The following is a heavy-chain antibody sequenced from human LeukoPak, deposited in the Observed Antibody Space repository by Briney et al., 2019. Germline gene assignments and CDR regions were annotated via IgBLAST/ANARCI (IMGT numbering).Heavy chain of an antibody. D-gene: IGHD5-12*01. CDR3: TRGYAGIDY. J-gene: IGHJ4*02. Sequence: ASETLSLTCTVSGGSISSYYWMHWVRQAPGKGLVWVSRITTDGSSTIYADSVKGRFTISRDNAKNTLYLQMNSLRAEDTAVYYCTRGYAGIDYWGQGTLVTVSS. V-gene: IGHV3-74*01. CDR1: GGSISSYYW. CDR2: ITTDGSST.